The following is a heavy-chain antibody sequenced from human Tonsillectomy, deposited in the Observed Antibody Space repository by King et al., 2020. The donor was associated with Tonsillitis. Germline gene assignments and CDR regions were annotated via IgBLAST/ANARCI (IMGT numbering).Heavy chain of an antibody. D-gene: IGHD6-13*01. CDR1: GFTFSRYA. CDR3: AKDPSIAAAGKPFYFDA. CDR2: ISNSGGNT. Sequence: EVQLVESGGDLVQPGGSLSLSCAASGFTFSRYAMSWVHQAPGKGLEWVSSISNSGGNTYHADFAKGRFTISRDNSKNTLYLQMNSLRAEDTAIYFCAKDPSIAAAGKPFYFDAWGQGTLVSVSS. J-gene: IGHJ4*02. V-gene: IGHV3-23*04.